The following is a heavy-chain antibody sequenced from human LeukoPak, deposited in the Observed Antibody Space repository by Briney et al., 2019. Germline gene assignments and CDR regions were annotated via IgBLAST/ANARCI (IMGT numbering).Heavy chain of an antibody. J-gene: IGHJ4*02. V-gene: IGHV1-69*04. CDR1: GGTFSSYA. D-gene: IGHD3-22*01. Sequence: SVKVSCKASGGTFSSYAISWVRQAPGQGLEWMGRIIPILGIANYAQKFQGRVTITADKSTSTAYMELSSLRSEDTAVYYCARNYDSSGYPFDYWGQGTLVTVSS. CDR2: IIPILGIA. CDR3: ARNYDSSGYPFDY.